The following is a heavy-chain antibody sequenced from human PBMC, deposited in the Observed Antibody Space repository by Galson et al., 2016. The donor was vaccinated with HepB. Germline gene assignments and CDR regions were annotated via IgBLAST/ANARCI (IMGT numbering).Heavy chain of an antibody. CDR1: GFIANNNY. CDR2: IYSDGSP. Sequence: SLRLSCAASGFIANNNYMNGVRQAPGKGLESVSVIYSDGSPYYADSAKGRFTISGDNSKNMLDLQRNTLRAEDTAVYYCARDPSYYDSRGYTTGFDVWGQGTMVTVSS. V-gene: IGHV3-53*01. CDR3: ARDPSYYDSRGYTTGFDV. D-gene: IGHD3-22*01. J-gene: IGHJ3*01.